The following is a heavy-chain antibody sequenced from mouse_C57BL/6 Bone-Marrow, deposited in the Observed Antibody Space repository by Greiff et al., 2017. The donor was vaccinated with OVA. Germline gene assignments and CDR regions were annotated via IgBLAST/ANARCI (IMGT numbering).Heavy chain of an antibody. Sequence: EVQLQQSGPELVKPGASVKMSCKASGYTFTDYNMHWVKQSHGKSLEWIGYINPNNGGTSYNQKFKGKATLTVNKSSSTAYMELRSLTSEDSAVYYCARGLYSNVTWFAYWGQGTLVTVSA. CDR1: GYTFTDYN. CDR3: ARGLYSNVTWFAY. V-gene: IGHV1-22*01. D-gene: IGHD2-5*01. J-gene: IGHJ3*01. CDR2: INPNNGGT.